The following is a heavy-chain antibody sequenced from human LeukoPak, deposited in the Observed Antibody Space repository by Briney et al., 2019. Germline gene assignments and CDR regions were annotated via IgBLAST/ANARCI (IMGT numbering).Heavy chain of an antibody. D-gene: IGHD3-22*01. Sequence: NSSETLSLTCAVSGYSISSGYYWGGTRQPPGQGLEWIGSIYHSGSTYYNPSLKSRVTISVDTPKNHFSLKLSSVTAADTAVYYCARGFAYYYDSSGYQTGNAFDIWGQGTMVTVSS. CDR2: IYHSGST. V-gene: IGHV4-38-2*01. CDR3: ARGFAYYYDSSGYQTGNAFDI. CDR1: GYSISSGYY. J-gene: IGHJ3*02.